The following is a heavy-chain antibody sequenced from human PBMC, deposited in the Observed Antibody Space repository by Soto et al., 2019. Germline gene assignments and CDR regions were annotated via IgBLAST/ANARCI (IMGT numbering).Heavy chain of an antibody. CDR2: IIPIFGTA. CDR3: AREGTIFGAVPSYYGMDV. Sequence: SVKVSCKASGGTFSSYAISWVRQAPGQGLEWMGGIIPIFGTANYAQKFHGRVTITADESTSTAYMELSSLRSEDTAVYYCAREGTIFGAVPSYYGMDVWGQGTTVTVSS. J-gene: IGHJ6*02. V-gene: IGHV1-69*13. D-gene: IGHD3-3*01. CDR1: GGTFSSYA.